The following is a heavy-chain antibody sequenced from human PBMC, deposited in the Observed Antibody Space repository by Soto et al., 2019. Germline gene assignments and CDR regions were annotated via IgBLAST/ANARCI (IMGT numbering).Heavy chain of an antibody. CDR1: DFPFFNGW. CDR2: IKSKTDGGTT. Sequence: EVQLVESGGGLVKPGGSLTISCTSSDFPFFNGWMSWVRRAPGRGLEWVGRIKSKTDGGTTDYAGPVKGRFTISRDDSKDTIYLKMISLESEEIGVYCCTSDVTGMSGGDYWGQGTPVTVSS. CDR3: TSDVTGMSGGDY. J-gene: IGHJ4*02. D-gene: IGHD3-3*02. V-gene: IGHV3-15*01.